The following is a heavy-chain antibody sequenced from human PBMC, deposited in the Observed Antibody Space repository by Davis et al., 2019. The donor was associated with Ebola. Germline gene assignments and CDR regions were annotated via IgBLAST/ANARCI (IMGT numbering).Heavy chain of an antibody. D-gene: IGHD6-19*01. CDR2: ISSNGGST. V-gene: IGHV3-64*01. J-gene: IGHJ4*02. Sequence: GESLKISCAASGFTFSSYAMHWVRQAPGKGLKYVSAISSNGGSTYYANSVKGRFTISRDNSKNTLYLQMGSLRAEDMAVYYCARAYSSGWYDYWGQGTLVTVSS. CDR3: ARAYSSGWYDY. CDR1: GFTFSSYA.